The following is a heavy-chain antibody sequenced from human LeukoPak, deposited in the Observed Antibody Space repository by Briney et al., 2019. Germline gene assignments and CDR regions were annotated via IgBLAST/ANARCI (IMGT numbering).Heavy chain of an antibody. D-gene: IGHD3-22*01. CDR1: GCSISRYY. J-gene: IGHJ4*02. CDR2: IYYSGST. Sequence: SETLSLTCTVSGCSISRYYGNWVRQPPGKGLEWIGYIYYSGSTNYNPSLKSRVTISVDTSKNQFSLKLSSVTAADTAVYYCARGGDSSGYYSLFYFDYWGEGTLVTVSS. V-gene: IGHV4-59*01. CDR3: ARGGDSSGYYSLFYFDY.